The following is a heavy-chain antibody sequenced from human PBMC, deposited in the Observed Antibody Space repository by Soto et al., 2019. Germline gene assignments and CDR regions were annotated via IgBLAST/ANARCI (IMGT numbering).Heavy chain of an antibody. Sequence: PSETLSLTCAVSGYSISSSNWWGFIRQPPGKGLEWIGYIYYSGSTYYNPSLRSRVTMSVDTSKNQFSLKLSSVTAVDTAVYYCARTYKQSGIAAAAEFDPWGQGTLVTVSS. J-gene: IGHJ5*02. CDR1: GYSISSSNW. V-gene: IGHV4-28*01. D-gene: IGHD6-13*01. CDR3: ARTYKQSGIAAAAEFDP. CDR2: IYYSGST.